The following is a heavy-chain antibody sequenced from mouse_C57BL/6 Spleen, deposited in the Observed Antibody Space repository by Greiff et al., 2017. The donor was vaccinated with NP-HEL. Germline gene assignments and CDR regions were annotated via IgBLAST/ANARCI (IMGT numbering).Heavy chain of an antibody. CDR2: ISSGSSTI. D-gene: IGHD2-2*01. Sequence: EVKVVESGGGLVKPGGSLKLSCAASGFTFSDYGMHWVRQAPEKGLEWVAYISSGSSTIYYADTVKGRFTISRDNAKNTLFLQMTSLRSEDTAMYYCAKCLYYGYDNYAMDYWGQGTSVTVSS. J-gene: IGHJ4*01. CDR3: AKCLYYGYDNYAMDY. V-gene: IGHV5-17*01. CDR1: GFTFSDYG.